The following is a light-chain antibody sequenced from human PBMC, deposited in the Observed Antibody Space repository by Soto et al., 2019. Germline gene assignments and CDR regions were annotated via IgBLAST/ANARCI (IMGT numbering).Light chain of an antibody. CDR1: TSDVGGYNL. V-gene: IGLV2-23*01. CDR2: EGT. Sequence: QSALTQPASVSGSPGQSITISCSGTTSDVGGYNLVSWYQQHTAKAPKLLIYEGTQRPSGVSSRFSGSKSGNPASLTISGLQAEDEADYYCCSYASSSSYVFGTGTKVT. J-gene: IGLJ1*01. CDR3: CSYASSSSYV.